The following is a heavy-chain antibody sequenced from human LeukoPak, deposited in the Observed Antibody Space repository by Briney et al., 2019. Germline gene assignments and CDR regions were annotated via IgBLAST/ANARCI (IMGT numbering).Heavy chain of an antibody. J-gene: IGHJ4*02. CDR3: ANRGNTVTTLDY. CDR2: ISGSGGTT. V-gene: IGHV3-23*01. D-gene: IGHD4-17*01. Sequence: GGSLRLSCAASGFTFSNYAMSWVRQAPGKGLDWVSGISGSGGTTYYADSVKGRFTISRDNSKNTLYLQVNSLRVEDTAVYCCANRGNTVTTLDYWGQGTLVTVSS. CDR1: GFTFSNYA.